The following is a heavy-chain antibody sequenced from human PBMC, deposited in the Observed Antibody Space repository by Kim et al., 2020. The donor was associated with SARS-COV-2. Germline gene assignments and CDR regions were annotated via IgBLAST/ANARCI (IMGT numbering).Heavy chain of an antibody. D-gene: IGHD3-10*01. V-gene: IGHV4-34*01. CDR3: ARTGKYYYGSGRKGFDY. CDR2: INHSGST. J-gene: IGHJ4*02. CDR1: GGSFSGYY. Sequence: SETLSLTCAVYGGSFSGYYWSWIRQPPGKGLEWIGEINHSGSTNYNPSLKSRVTISVDTSKNQFSLKLSSVTAADTAVYYCARTGKYYYGSGRKGFDYWGQGTLVTVSS.